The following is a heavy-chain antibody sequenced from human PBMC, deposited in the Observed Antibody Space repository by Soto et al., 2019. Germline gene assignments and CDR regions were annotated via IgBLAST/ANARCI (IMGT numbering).Heavy chain of an antibody. D-gene: IGHD1-26*01. CDR1: GYTPTNYD. CDR3: ARALYRSGTYYAFDN. Sequence: QVPLVQSGAEVKKPGASVTVSCKTSGYTPTNYDIGWVRQAPGQGLEWMGWISAYNGNTNSAQKLQSXXTXPADTSTRTAYMQLRSLRSDDTAVYYCARALYRSGTYYAFDNWGQGTLVSVSS. J-gene: IGHJ4*02. V-gene: IGHV1-18*01. CDR2: ISAYNGNT.